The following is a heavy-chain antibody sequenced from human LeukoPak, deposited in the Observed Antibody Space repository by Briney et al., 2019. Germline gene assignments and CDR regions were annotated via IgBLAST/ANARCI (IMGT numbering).Heavy chain of an antibody. CDR1: GFTFSSYA. CDR2: ISGSGAST. V-gene: IGHV3-23*01. D-gene: IGHD3-10*01. CDR3: AKDSPYAYYGSGSYWDY. Sequence: GGSLRLSCAASGFTFSSYAMSWVRQAPGKGLEWVSDISGSGASTYYADSVKGRFTISRDNSKNTLYLQMNSLRAEDTAVYYCAKDSPYAYYGSGSYWDYWGQGTLVTVSS. J-gene: IGHJ4*02.